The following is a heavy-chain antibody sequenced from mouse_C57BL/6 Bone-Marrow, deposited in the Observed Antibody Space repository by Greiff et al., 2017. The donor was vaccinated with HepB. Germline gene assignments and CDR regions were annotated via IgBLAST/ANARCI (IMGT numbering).Heavy chain of an antibody. V-gene: IGHV5-9*01. Sequence: EVKVVESGGGLVKPGGSLKLSCAASGFTFSSYTMSWVRQTPEKRLEWVATISGGGGNTYYPDSVKGRFTISRDNAKNTLYLQMSSLRSEDTALYYCARHMVTPYYFDYWGQGTTLTVSS. CDR3: ARHMVTPYYFDY. CDR2: ISGGGGNT. J-gene: IGHJ2*01. CDR1: GFTFSSYT. D-gene: IGHD2-2*01.